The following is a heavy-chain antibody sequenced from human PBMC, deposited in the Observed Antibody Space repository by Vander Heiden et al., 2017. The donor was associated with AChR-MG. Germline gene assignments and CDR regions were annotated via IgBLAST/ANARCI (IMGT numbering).Heavy chain of an antibody. D-gene: IGHD6-13*01. CDR3: TKEATAAAANSRHTD. CDR1: GFTFNNYA. V-gene: IGHV3-23*01. CDR2: ISGNGGST. Sequence: EVQLLESGGGLVQPGGSLRLSCAASGFTFNNYAMNWVRQTPGKGLEWVSVISGNGGSTLYADSGKGRFTMSRDNANNSLYMQMERLRTEDTALYYCTKEATAAAANSRHTDWGRGTAVTVSS. J-gene: IGHJ3*01.